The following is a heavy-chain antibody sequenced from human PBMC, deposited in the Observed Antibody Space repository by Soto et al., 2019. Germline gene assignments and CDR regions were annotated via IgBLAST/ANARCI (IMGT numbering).Heavy chain of an antibody. Sequence: QLQLQESGPGLVKPSETLSLTCTVSGGSISSSSYYWGWIRQPPGKGLEWIGSIYYSGSTYYNPSLKSRVTISVDTSKNQFSLKLSSVTAADTAVYYCARLDRKCEYFQHWGQGTLVTVSS. CDR3: ARLDRKCEYFQH. V-gene: IGHV4-39*01. CDR2: IYYSGST. CDR1: GGSISSSSYY. D-gene: IGHD2-2*03. J-gene: IGHJ1*01.